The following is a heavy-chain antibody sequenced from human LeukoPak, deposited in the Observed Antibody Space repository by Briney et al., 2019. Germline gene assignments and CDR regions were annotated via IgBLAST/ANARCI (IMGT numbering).Heavy chain of an antibody. CDR1: GGSISSYY. V-gene: IGHV4-59*12. Sequence: PSETLSLTCTVSGGSISSYYWSWIRQPPGKGLEWIGYIYYSGSTNYNPSLKSRVTISVDTSKNQFSLKLSSVTAADTAVYYCARGPQQQLVVYYYYGMDVWGQGTTVTVSS. CDR2: IYYSGST. CDR3: ARGPQQQLVVYYYYGMDV. D-gene: IGHD6-13*01. J-gene: IGHJ6*02.